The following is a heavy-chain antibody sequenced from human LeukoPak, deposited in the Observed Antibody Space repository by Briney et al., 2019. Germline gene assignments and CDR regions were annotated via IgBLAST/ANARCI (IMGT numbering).Heavy chain of an antibody. CDR3: AKDFWSGYKAFDI. V-gene: IGHV3-30*18. D-gene: IGHD3-3*01. CDR1: GLTFNNYN. CDR2: ISYDGSNK. Sequence: GGSLRLSCAASGLTFNNYNMNWVRQAPGKGLEWVAVISYDGSNKYYADSVKGRFTISRDNSKNTLYLQMNSLRAEDTAVYYCAKDFWSGYKAFDIWGQGTMVTVSS. J-gene: IGHJ3*02.